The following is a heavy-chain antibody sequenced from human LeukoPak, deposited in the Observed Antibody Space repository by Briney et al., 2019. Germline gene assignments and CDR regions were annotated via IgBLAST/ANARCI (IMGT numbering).Heavy chain of an antibody. CDR2: IYYSGST. CDR1: GGSISSSSYS. Sequence: SETLSLTCTVSGGSISSSSYSWGWIRQPPGKGLEWIGSIYYSGSTYYNPSLKSRVTISVDTSKNQFSLKLSSVTAADTAVYYCAGGGYFGSSYFDYWGQGTLVTVSS. V-gene: IGHV4-39*01. J-gene: IGHJ4*02. CDR3: AGGGYFGSSYFDY. D-gene: IGHD3-9*01.